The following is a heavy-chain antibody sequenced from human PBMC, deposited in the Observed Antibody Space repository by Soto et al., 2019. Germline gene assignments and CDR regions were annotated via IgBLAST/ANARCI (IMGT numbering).Heavy chain of an antibody. J-gene: IGHJ6*02. CDR1: GGTFSSYA. CDR2: IIPIFGTA. CDR3: ARARTPRYDILTGYGPDYYYDMDV. Sequence: SVKVSCKASGGTFSSYAISWVRQAPGQGLEWMGGIIPIFGTANYAQKFQGRVTITADESTSTAYMKLSSLRSEDTAVYYCARARTPRYDILTGYGPDYYYDMDVWGQGTTVTVSS. D-gene: IGHD3-9*01. V-gene: IGHV1-69*13.